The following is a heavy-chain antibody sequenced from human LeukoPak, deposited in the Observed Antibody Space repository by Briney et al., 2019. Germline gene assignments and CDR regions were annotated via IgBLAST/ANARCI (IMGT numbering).Heavy chain of an antibody. D-gene: IGHD1-26*01. V-gene: IGHV4-59*01. CDR3: ARAPIVGATTVDY. J-gene: IGHJ4*02. Sequence: SETLSLTCTVSGGSFSSYYWSWIRQPPGKGLEWIGYIYYSGSTNYNPSLKSRVTISVDTSKNQFSLKLSSVTAADTAVYYCARAPIVGATTVDYWGQGTLVTVSS. CDR1: GGSFSSYY. CDR2: IYYSGST.